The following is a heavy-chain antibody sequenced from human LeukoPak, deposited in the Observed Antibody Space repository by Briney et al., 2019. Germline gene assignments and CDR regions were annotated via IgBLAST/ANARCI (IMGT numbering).Heavy chain of an antibody. CDR1: GFSFSGYG. V-gene: IGHV3-21*01. Sequence: GGSLRLSCAASGFSFSGYGMHWVRQAPGKGLEWVSSINSSSYIYYADSVKGRFTISRDNAKNSLYLQMNSLRAADTAVYYCARDGDGDYVSDYWGQGTLVTVSS. D-gene: IGHD4-17*01. CDR2: INSSSYI. CDR3: ARDGDGDYVSDY. J-gene: IGHJ4*02.